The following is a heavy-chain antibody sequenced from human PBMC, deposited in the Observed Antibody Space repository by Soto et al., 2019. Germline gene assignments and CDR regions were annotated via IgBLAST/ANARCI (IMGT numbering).Heavy chain of an antibody. CDR2: ISSDGSSK. V-gene: IGHV3-30-3*01. J-gene: IGHJ4*02. Sequence: QVQLVESGGGVVQPGRSLTLSCAASGFTFRRIAMHWVRQAPGKGREWVAVISSDGSSKLYADSVKGRFIVTRDNPKNTLYLQMSSLRVDDTAVYYCARPTVGTFFHALDHWGQGDLVTVSS. CDR1: GFTFRRIA. D-gene: IGHD4-17*01. CDR3: ARPTVGTFFHALDH.